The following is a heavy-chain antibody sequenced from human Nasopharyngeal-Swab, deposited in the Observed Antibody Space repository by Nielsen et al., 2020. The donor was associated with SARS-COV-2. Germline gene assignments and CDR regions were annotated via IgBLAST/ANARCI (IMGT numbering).Heavy chain of an antibody. J-gene: IGHJ4*02. Sequence: LSLTCAASGFTFDDSAMHWVRQAAGKGLEWVPLISVDGGSTYSADSVKGRFTISRDNSENSLYLQMNSLRIEDTALYYCAKGNYGGKVDSWGQGTLVPVSS. D-gene: IGHD4-23*01. CDR3: AKGNYGGKVDS. CDR1: GFTFDDSA. CDR2: ISVDGGST. V-gene: IGHV3-43*02.